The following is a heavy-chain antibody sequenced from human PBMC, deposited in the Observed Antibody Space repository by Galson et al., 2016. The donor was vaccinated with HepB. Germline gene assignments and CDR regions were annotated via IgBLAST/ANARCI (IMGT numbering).Heavy chain of an antibody. CDR2: VYYSGTT. V-gene: IGHV4-39*01. D-gene: IGHD2-15*01. Sequence: SETLSLTCNVSDDSLNSGGYYWGWIRQPPGKGLEWIGTVYYSGTTYYQPSLKSRVTVSVDTSKNQFSLKVNSVTASDTAVYYCVRLGGGTCCHVDSWGQGRLVTVSS. J-gene: IGHJ4*02. CDR1: DDSLNSGGYY. CDR3: VRLGGGTCCHVDS.